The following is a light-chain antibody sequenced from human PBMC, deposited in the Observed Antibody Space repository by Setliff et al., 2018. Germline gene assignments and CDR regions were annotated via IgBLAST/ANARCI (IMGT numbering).Light chain of an antibody. V-gene: IGLV2-14*01. CDR3: SSYTSSSTYV. CDR1: SSDVGGYTS. Sequence: QSVLTQPASVSGSPGQSITISCTGTSSDVGGYTSVSWYQQHPGKAPKLMIYDVSKRPSGVSNRFSGSKSGNTASLTISGLQAEDEADYYCSSYTSSSTYVFGTGTKVTVL. CDR2: DVS. J-gene: IGLJ1*01.